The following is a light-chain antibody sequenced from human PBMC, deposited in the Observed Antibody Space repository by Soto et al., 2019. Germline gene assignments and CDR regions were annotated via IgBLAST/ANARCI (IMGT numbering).Light chain of an antibody. Sequence: QSALTQPPSASGSPGQSVTISCTGTSSDVGGYNYVSWYQQHPGKVPKLLIYEVTKRPSGVPDRFSGSKSGNTASLTVSGPQAEDEADYYCSSYAGSNILVFGGGTQLTVL. CDR3: SSYAGSNILV. CDR2: EVT. CDR1: SSDVGGYNY. J-gene: IGLJ3*02. V-gene: IGLV2-8*01.